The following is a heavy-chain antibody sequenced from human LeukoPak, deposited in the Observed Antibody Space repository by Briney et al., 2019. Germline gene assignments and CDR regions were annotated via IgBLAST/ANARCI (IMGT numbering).Heavy chain of an antibody. V-gene: IGHV3-7*03. D-gene: IGHD6-25*01. CDR2: MKQDGSEK. CDR1: GFTFSSHW. J-gene: IGHJ4*02. Sequence: GGSLRLSCAAFGFTFSSHWMSWVRQTPGEGLEWVAYMKQDGSEKYVVDSVKGRFTISRDNAKNSLYLQMNSLRAEDTAVYYCARSGFFDYWGQGTLVTVSS. CDR3: ARSGFFDY.